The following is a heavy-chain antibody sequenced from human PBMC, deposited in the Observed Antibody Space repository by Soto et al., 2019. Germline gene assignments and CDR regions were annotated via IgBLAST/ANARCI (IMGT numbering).Heavy chain of an antibody. CDR2: MSPGNSDI. V-gene: IGHV5-51*01. D-gene: IGHD3-3*02. CDR1: GYTFNTYW. Sequence: XESLKISCRGFGYTFNTYWIGWVRQMPGKGLEWMGVMSPGNSDIRYSPAFQGQVSISADTSISTAYLQWSSLKTSDSGMYYCARQGRTSESCHFWGQGTLETVSS. CDR3: ARQGRTSESCHF. J-gene: IGHJ4*02.